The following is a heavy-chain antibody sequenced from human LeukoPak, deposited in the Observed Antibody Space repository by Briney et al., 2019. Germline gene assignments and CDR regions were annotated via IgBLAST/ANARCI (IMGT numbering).Heavy chain of an antibody. D-gene: IGHD3-22*01. J-gene: IGHJ4*02. Sequence: GGSLRLSCAASGFTFSSSAMSWVRQAPGKGLEWVSGISWNSGTIAYADSVKGRFTISRDSAKNSLYLQMNSLRAEDTAVYYCARRAGDYSHPYDYWGQGTLVTVSS. CDR2: ISWNSGTI. CDR1: GFTFSSSA. CDR3: ARRAGDYSHPYDY. V-gene: IGHV3-20*04.